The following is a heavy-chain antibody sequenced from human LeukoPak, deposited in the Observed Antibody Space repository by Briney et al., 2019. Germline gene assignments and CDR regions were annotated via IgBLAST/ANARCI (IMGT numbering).Heavy chain of an antibody. Sequence: ASVKVSCKASGYTFTSYAMHWVRQAPGQRLEWMGWINAGNGNTKYSQKFQGRVTITRDTSASTAYMELSSLRSEDTAVYYCARDHPVYSMDTAMVPLDYWGQGTLVTVSS. J-gene: IGHJ4*02. CDR2: INAGNGNT. CDR3: ARDHPVYSMDTAMVPLDY. CDR1: GYTFTSYA. D-gene: IGHD5-18*01. V-gene: IGHV1-3*01.